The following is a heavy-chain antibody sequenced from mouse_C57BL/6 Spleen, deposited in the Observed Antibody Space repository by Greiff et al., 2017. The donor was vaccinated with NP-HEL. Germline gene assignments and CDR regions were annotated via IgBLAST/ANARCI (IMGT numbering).Heavy chain of an antibody. CDR2: INPSTGGT. CDR3: ARSRDYYGSSLYFDY. V-gene: IGHV1-42*01. D-gene: IGHD1-1*01. J-gene: IGHJ2*01. CDR1: GYSFTGYY. Sequence: VQLQQSGPELVKPGASVKISCKASGYSFTGYYMNWVKQSPEKSLEWIGEINPSTGGTTYNQKFKAKATLTVDKSSSTACMQLKSLTSEDSAVYYCARSRDYYGSSLYFDYWGQGTTLTVSS.